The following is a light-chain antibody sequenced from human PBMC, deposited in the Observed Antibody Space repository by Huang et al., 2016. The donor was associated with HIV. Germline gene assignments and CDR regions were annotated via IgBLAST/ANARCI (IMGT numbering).Light chain of an antibody. J-gene: IGKJ4*01. CDR2: LGS. CDR3: MQALETPLT. V-gene: IGKV2-28*01. CDR1: QSLLYSNGYNY. Sequence: IVMTQSPLSLPVTPGEPSSISCRSGQSLLYSNGYNYLDWYVQRPGQPPQLLIYLGSNRASGVPDRFSGRGSGTDFTLEISRVEAEDVGIYYCMQALETPLTFGGGTKVELK.